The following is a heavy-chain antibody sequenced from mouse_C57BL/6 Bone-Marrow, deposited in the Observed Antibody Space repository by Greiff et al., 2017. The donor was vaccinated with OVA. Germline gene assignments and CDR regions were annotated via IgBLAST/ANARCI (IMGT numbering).Heavy chain of an antibody. CDR2: IYPRDGST. CDR1: GYTFTDHT. J-gene: IGHJ2*01. Sequence: VKLQESDAELVKPGASVKISCKVSGYTFTDHTIHWMKQRPEQGLEWIGYIYPRDGSTKYNEKFKGKATLTADKSSSTAYMQLNSLTSEDSAVYFCARAGYWDDDFDYWGQGTTLTVSS. V-gene: IGHV1-78*01. CDR3: ARAGYWDDDFDY. D-gene: IGHD4-1*01.